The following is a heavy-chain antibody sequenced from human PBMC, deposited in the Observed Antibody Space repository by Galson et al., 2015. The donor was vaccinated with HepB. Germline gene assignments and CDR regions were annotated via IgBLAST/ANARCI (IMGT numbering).Heavy chain of an antibody. J-gene: IGHJ6*03. D-gene: IGHD2-2*02. CDR1: GGTFSSYA. Sequence: SVKVSCKASGGTFSSYAISWVRQAPGQGLEWMGGIIPIFDTANYAQKFQGRVTITADESTSTAYMELSSLRSEDTAVYYCARARYCSSTTCYSDYYYYMDVWGKGTTVTVSS. V-gene: IGHV1-69*13. CDR3: ARARYCSSTTCYSDYYYYMDV. CDR2: IIPIFDTA.